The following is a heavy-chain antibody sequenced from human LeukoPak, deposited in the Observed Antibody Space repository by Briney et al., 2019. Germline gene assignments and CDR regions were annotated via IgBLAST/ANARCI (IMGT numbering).Heavy chain of an antibody. V-gene: IGHV4-61*02. Sequence: SQTLSLTCTASGGSINSGSYYWSWIRQPAGKGLEWIGRIYTSGSTNYNPSLKSRVTISVDTSKNQFSLKLSSVTAADTAVYYCASAVTSNYYYYMDVWGKGTTVTISS. CDR3: ASAVTSNYYYYMDV. D-gene: IGHD4-17*01. CDR1: GGSINSGSYY. CDR2: IYTSGST. J-gene: IGHJ6*03.